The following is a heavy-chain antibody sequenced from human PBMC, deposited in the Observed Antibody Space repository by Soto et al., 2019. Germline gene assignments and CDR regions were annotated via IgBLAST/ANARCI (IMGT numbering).Heavy chain of an antibody. D-gene: IGHD3-22*01. J-gene: IGHJ4*02. CDR2: ISGSGGST. CDR3: AKDGPAPYYYDSSSSYFFDY. CDR1: GFTFSSYA. Sequence: PGGSLRLSCAASGFTFSSYAMSWVRQAPGKGLEWVSGISGSGGSTYYADSVKGRFTISRDNSKNTLDLQMNSLRAEDTAVYYCAKDGPAPYYYDSSSSYFFDYWGQGTLVTVS. V-gene: IGHV3-23*01.